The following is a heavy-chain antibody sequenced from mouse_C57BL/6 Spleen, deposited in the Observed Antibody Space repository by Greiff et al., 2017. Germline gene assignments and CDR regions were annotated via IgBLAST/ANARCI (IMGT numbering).Heavy chain of an antibody. V-gene: IGHV1-69*01. J-gene: IGHJ2*01. Sequence: VQLQQPGAELVMPGASVKLSCKASGYTFTSYWMHWVKQRPGQGLEWIGEIDPSDSYTNYNEKFKSKATLTVDTSSSTAYMQLRSLTSEDSAVYYCATRGDHIDFDYWGQGTTLTVSS. CDR2: IDPSDSYT. CDR3: ATRGDHIDFDY. CDR1: GYTFTSYW.